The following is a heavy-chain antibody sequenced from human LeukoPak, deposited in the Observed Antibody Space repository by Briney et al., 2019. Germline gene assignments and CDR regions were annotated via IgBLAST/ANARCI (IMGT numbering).Heavy chain of an antibody. CDR2: SYYSGST. V-gene: IGHV4-59*12. CDR1: RGSISSYY. CDR3: ARDIGYDILTGYPPNY. Sequence: SETLSLTCTVSRGSISSYYWGWIRQPPGKGLEWIGYSYYSGSTYYNPSLKSRVTISVDTSKNQFSLKLSSVTAADTAVYYCARDIGYDILTGYPPNYWGQGTLVTVSS. J-gene: IGHJ4*02. D-gene: IGHD3-9*01.